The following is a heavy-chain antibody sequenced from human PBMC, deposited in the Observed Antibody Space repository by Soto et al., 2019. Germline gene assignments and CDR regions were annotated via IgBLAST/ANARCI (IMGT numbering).Heavy chain of an antibody. CDR2: IYSGGYT. CDR1: GFTVSNNY. V-gene: IGHV3-53*01. Sequence: EVQLVESGGGLIQPGGSLRLSCAVSGFTVSNNYMSWVRQAPGKGLEGVSVIYSGGYTAYGDSVKGRFTISRDNSTTPQYLQINSVTTDDQALYSWGAPPGGGGYWGQGTLVTVSS. D-gene: IGHD3-10*01. CDR3: GAPPGGGGY. J-gene: IGHJ4*02.